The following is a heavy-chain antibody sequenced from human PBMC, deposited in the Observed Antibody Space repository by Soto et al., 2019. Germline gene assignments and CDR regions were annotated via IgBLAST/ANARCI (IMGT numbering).Heavy chain of an antibody. Sequence: GGSLRLSCAASGFTFSSYSMNWVRQAPGKGLEWVSSISSSSSYIYYADSVKGRFTISRDNAKNSLYLQMNSLRAEDTAVYYCVPVGSSGREYFQHWGQGTLVTVSS. J-gene: IGHJ1*01. CDR3: VPVGSSGREYFQH. V-gene: IGHV3-21*01. CDR1: GFTFSSYS. CDR2: ISSSSSYI. D-gene: IGHD6-19*01.